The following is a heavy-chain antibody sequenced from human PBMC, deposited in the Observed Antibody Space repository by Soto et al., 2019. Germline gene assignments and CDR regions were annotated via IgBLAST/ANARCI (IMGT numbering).Heavy chain of an antibody. V-gene: IGHV3-30*04. CDR2: ISYDGSKI. Sequence: QVQLVESGGGVVQPGRSLRLSCVASGFTFGHYAMHWVRQAPGKGLEWVAMISYDGSKIDYADSVKGRLTISRSNPRNTLYLQMNSLRTEDTAVYYCARNDYATYSFDYWGQGALVTVSS. CDR3: ARNDYATYSFDY. J-gene: IGHJ4*02. D-gene: IGHD5-12*01. CDR1: GFTFGHYA.